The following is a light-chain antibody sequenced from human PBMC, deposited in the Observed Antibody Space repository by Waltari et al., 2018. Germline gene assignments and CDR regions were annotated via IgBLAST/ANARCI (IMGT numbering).Light chain of an antibody. CDR3: QQYYSTPLT. CDR1: QRVLYSSHNKDY. CDR2: WAS. J-gene: IGKJ4*01. V-gene: IGKV4-1*01. Sequence: LAVSLGERATINCKSSQRVLYSSHNKDYLAWYQQKPGQPPKLLIYWASTRESGVPDRFSGSGSGTDFTLTISSLQAEDVAVYYCQQYYSTPLTFGGGTKVEIK.